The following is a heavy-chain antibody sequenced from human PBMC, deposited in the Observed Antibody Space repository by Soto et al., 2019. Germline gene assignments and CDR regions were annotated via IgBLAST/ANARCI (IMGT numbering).Heavy chain of an antibody. CDR1: GGSISSGGYY. CDR2: IYYSGST. D-gene: IGHD1-1*01. CDR3: ARVYTAPWYFDL. V-gene: IGHV4-31*03. J-gene: IGHJ2*01. Sequence: QVQLQESGPGLVKPSQTLSLTCTVSGGSISSGGYYWSWIRQHPGKGLEWIGYIYYSGSTYYNPSLERRVTISVDTSKNQFSLKLSSVTAADTAVYYCARVYTAPWYFDLWGRGTLVTVSS.